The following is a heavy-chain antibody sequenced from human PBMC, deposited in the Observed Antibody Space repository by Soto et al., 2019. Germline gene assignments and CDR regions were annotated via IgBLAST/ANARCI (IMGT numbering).Heavy chain of an antibody. CDR2: INPNSGGT. CDR3: ARGFYDSSGYYSSGYFDY. CDR1: GYTFTGYY. D-gene: IGHD3-22*01. Sequence: ASVKVSCKASGYTFTGYYMHRVRQAPGQGLEWMGWINPNSGGTNYAQKFQGWVTMTRDTSISTAYMELSRLRSDDTAVYYCARGFYDSSGYYSSGYFDYWGQGTLVTVSS. V-gene: IGHV1-2*04. J-gene: IGHJ4*02.